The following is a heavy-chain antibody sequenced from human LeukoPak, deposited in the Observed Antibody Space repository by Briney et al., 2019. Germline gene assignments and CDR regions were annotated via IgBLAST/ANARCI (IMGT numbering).Heavy chain of an antibody. J-gene: IGHJ4*02. CDR1: GYSISSNYY. D-gene: IGHD1-7*01. Sequence: SETLSLTCIVSGYSISSNYYWGWIRQPPGKGLEWIGSIYHSGNTYYNPSLKSRVTISVDTSKNQFSLKLSSVTAADTAVYYCARLYGNFQNYYDYWGQGTLVTVSS. V-gene: IGHV4-38-2*02. CDR3: ARLYGNFQNYYDY. CDR2: IYHSGNT.